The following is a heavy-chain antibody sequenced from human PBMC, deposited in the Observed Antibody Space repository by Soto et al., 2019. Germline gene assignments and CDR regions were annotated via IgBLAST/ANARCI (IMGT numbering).Heavy chain of an antibody. V-gene: IGHV5-10-1*01. Sequence: EVQLVQSGAEVKKPGESLRISCKGSGYSFTSYWINWVRQMPGKGLEWMGRIDPSDSYTNYSPSFQGHVTISADKSISTAYIQWSSLKASDTAMYYCAREAKRSTGYSSATTFVYWGQGTLVTVSS. D-gene: IGHD6-25*01. CDR2: IDPSDSYT. CDR1: GYSFTSYW. J-gene: IGHJ4*02. CDR3: AREAKRSTGYSSATTFVY.